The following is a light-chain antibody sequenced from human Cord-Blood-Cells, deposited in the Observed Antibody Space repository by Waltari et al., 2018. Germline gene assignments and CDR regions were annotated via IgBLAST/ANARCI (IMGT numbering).Light chain of an antibody. V-gene: IGLV1-47*01. Sequence: QSVLTQPPSASGTPGQRVTISCSRSSSNIGSNYVYWYQQLPGTAPKLLIYRNNQRPSGVPDRFSGSGSGTDFTLTISSLQAEDVAVYYCQQYYSTPFTFGPGT. CDR3: QQYYSTPFT. J-gene: IGLJ1*01. CDR2: RNN. CDR1: SSNIGSNY.